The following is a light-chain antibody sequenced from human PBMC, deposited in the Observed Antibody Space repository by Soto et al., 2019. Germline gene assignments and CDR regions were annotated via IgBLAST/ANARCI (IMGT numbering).Light chain of an antibody. Sequence: QSALTQPASVSGSPGQSITISCTGTSRDVGLYDYVSWYQYLPGKAPKLILYEVTYRPSGVSTRFSGSKSGNTASLTISGLQTEDEADHYCGSYRSTFPHYTLGTGTKVTVL. V-gene: IGLV2-14*01. J-gene: IGLJ1*01. CDR2: EVT. CDR3: GSYRSTFPHYT. CDR1: SRDVGLYDY.